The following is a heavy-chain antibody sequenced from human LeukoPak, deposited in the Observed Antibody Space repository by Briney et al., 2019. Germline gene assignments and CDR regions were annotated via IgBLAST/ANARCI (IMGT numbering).Heavy chain of an antibody. V-gene: IGHV1-69*04. J-gene: IGHJ4*02. CDR3: ARDPPPYSSSFFQ. D-gene: IGHD6-13*01. Sequence: ASVKVSCKASGGTFSSYAISWVRQAPGQGLEWMGRIIPILGIANYAQKFQGRVTITADKSTSTACMELSSLRSEDTAVYYCARDPPPYSSSFFQWGQGTLVTVSS. CDR2: IIPILGIA. CDR1: GGTFSSYA.